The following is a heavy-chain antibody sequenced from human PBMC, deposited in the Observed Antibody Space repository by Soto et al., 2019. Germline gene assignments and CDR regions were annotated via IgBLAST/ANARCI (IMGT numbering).Heavy chain of an antibody. J-gene: IGHJ6*02. CDR3: ARSSSLRAYYYSTDN. CDR1: GYSFTRYW. CDR2: IYSGDSDL. Sequence: PGASLKIAFMGSGYSFTRYWLGCVRQKHVKVLEWVGIIYSGDSDLRYSPLFQGKGTISADKSISSAYLQRSSLKASDTAMYYCARSSSLRAYYYSTDNCDQRSTV. V-gene: IGHV5-51*01.